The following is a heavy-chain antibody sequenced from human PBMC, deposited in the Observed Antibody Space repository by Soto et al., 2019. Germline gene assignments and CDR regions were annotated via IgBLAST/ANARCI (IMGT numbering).Heavy chain of an antibody. V-gene: IGHV4-59*01. CDR2: IYSSGST. J-gene: IGHJ4*02. D-gene: IGHD3-16*01. CDR1: GDSISTYY. Sequence: SETLSLTCTVSGDSISTYYWSWIRQPPGKGLEWIGYIYSSGSTKYNPSLKSRVTISVDTSKNHFSLKLNSVTAADTAVYYCARGRFDYIWGSPAPYLDYWGQGALVTVSS. CDR3: ARGRFDYIWGSPAPYLDY.